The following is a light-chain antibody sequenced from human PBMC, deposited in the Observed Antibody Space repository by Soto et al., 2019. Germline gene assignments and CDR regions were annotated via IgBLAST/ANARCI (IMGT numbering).Light chain of an antibody. CDR3: MQAIQTPRT. CDR2: LGS. V-gene: IGKV2-28*01. J-gene: IGKJ1*01. Sequence: DIVMTQSPLSLPVTPGEPASISCRSSQSLLHSNGYNYLDLYLQKPGQSPQLLIYLGSNRASGVPDRFSGSGSGTDFTLKISRVEAEDVGVYYCMQAIQTPRTFGQGTKVEI. CDR1: QSLLHSNGYNY.